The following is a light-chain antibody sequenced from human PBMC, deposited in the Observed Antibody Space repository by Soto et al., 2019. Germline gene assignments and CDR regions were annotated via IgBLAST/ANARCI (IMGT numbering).Light chain of an antibody. Sequence: AIQITQSTSSLSASVGDRVTITCRASQGIRSELGWYQQKPGKAPNLLIYTASTLQSGVPSRFSGSGSGTDFTLTISSLQPEDFATYYCIQDYNYPLTFGGGTKVDIK. CDR1: QGIRSE. CDR3: IQDYNYPLT. V-gene: IGKV1-6*01. CDR2: TAS. J-gene: IGKJ4*01.